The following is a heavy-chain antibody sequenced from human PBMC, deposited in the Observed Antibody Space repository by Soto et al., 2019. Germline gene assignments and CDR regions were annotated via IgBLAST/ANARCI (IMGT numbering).Heavy chain of an antibody. CDR3: AKDTIFGVGPNAFDI. V-gene: IGHV3-9*01. CDR2: ISWNSGSI. Sequence: GGSLRLSCAASGFTFDDYAMHWVRQAPGKGLEWVSGISWNSGSIGYADSVKGRFTISRDNAKNSLYLQMNSLRAEDTALYYCAKDTIFGVGPNAFDIWGQGTMVTVSS. D-gene: IGHD3-3*01. J-gene: IGHJ3*02. CDR1: GFTFDDYA.